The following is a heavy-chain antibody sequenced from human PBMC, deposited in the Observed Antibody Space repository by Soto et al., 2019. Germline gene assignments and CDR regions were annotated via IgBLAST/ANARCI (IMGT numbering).Heavy chain of an antibody. V-gene: IGHV3-23*01. J-gene: IGHJ4*02. CDR2: ISGSGGST. Sequence: GGSLRLSCAASGFTFSSYAMSWVRQAPGKGLEWVSAISGSGGSTYYADSVKGRFTISRDNSKNTLYLQMNSLRAEDTAVYYCAKGPFNTKGDYEGPFDYWGQGTLVTVSS. CDR1: GFTFSSYA. CDR3: AKGPFNTKGDYEGPFDY. D-gene: IGHD4-17*01.